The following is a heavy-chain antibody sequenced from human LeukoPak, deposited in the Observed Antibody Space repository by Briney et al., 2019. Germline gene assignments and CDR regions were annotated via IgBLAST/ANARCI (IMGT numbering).Heavy chain of an antibody. CDR3: AIGEYVGSGSYYFDY. J-gene: IGHJ4*02. V-gene: IGHV3-23*01. Sequence: RRSLRLSSAASGVTLSNYAMSWVRQAPRKGLEWVSAINGNGGSTYYADSVKGRFTISRDNSKNTLYLQMKRLRAEDTAVYYCAIGEYVGSGSYYFDYWGQGTLVTVSS. CDR1: GVTLSNYA. CDR2: INGNGGST. D-gene: IGHD3-10*01.